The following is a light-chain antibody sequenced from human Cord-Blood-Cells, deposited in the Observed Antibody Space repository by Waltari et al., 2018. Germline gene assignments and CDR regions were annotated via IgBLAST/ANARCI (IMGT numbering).Light chain of an antibody. V-gene: IGLV7-46*01. J-gene: IGLJ3*02. CDR1: TAAVTSAHY. CDR2: DTS. Sequence: QAVVTQEPSMTVSHGGTGTLLCSSSTAAVTSAHYPYWFQQKPGQAPRTLIYDTSNKHSWTPARFSGSLLGGKAALTLSGAQPEDEAEYYCLLSYSGARVFGGGTKLTVL. CDR3: LLSYSGARV.